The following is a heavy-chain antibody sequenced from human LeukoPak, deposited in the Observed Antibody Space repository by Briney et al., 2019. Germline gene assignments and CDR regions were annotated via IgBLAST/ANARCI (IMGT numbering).Heavy chain of an antibody. V-gene: IGHV4-31*03. Sequence: SQTLSLTCTVSGGSISSSGYYWSWFRQHPEKGLEWIGYIYYSGTTYYNPSLKSRVLISVDTSKNQFSLKLSSVTAADTAVYYCTRVRVGAAPVDCWGQGTLVTASS. CDR3: TRVRVGAAPVDC. D-gene: IGHD1-26*01. CDR2: IYYSGTT. J-gene: IGHJ4*02. CDR1: GGSISSSGYY.